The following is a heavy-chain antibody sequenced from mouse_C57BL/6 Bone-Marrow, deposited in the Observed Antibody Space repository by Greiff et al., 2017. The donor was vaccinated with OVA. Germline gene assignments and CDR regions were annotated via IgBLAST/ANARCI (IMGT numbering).Heavy chain of an antibody. Sequence: EVKLVESGPELVKPGASVKMSCKASGYTFTDYNMHWVKQSHGKSLEWIGYINPNNGGTSYNQKFKGKATLTVNKSSSTAYMELRSLTSEDSAVYYCAMEAYGSSYHWYFDVWGTGTTVTVSS. CDR2: INPNNGGT. J-gene: IGHJ1*03. D-gene: IGHD1-1*01. CDR1: GYTFTDYN. CDR3: AMEAYGSSYHWYFDV. V-gene: IGHV1-22*01.